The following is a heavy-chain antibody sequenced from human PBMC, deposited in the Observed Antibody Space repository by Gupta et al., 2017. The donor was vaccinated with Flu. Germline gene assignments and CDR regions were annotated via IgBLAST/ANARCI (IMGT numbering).Heavy chain of an antibody. Sequence: EVQLVESGGGLVQPGGSLLLSCSASGITFSHYAMHWVRQAPGKGLEYVSAISSNGGSTYYADSVKGRFTISRDNSKNTLYLQMSSLRAEDTAVYYCVTQDRITIFGVVILHPLYFQHWGQGTLVTVSS. J-gene: IGHJ1*01. V-gene: IGHV3-64D*06. CDR2: ISSNGGST. CDR3: VTQDRITIFGVVILHPLYFQH. D-gene: IGHD3-3*01. CDR1: GITFSHYA.